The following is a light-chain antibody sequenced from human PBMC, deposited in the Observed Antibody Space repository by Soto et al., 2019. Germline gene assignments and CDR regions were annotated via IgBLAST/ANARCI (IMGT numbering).Light chain of an antibody. CDR2: EDS. CDR3: CSYAGLSTWV. Sequence: QSALTQPASVSGSPGQSITISCTGTSSDVGKYNLVSWYQQHLGKAPKLMISEDSERPSGVSNRFSGSKSGNTASLRISGLQAEDEADYYCCSYAGLSTWVFGGGTKLTVL. J-gene: IGLJ3*02. CDR1: SSDVGKYNL. V-gene: IGLV2-23*01.